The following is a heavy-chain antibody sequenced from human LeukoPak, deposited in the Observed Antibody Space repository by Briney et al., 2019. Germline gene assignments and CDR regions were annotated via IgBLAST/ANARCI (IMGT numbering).Heavy chain of an antibody. D-gene: IGHD6-19*01. CDR3: ARSIAVAGTFDY. J-gene: IGHJ4*02. CDR1: GGTFSSYA. Sequence: ASVKVSCKASGGTFSSYAISWVRQAPGQGLEWMGWISAYNGNTNYAQKLQGRVTMTTDTSTSTAYMELRSLRSDDTAVYYCARSIAVAGTFDYWGQGTLVTVSS. CDR2: ISAYNGNT. V-gene: IGHV1-18*01.